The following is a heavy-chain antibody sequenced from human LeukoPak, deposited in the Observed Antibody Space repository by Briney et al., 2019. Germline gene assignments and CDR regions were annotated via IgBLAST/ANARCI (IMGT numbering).Heavy chain of an antibody. V-gene: IGHV3-21*01. CDR3: ARALRWLLDY. Sequence: GGSLRLSCAASGFTFSSYRMNWVRQAPGKGLEWVSSVSSSSSYIYYADSVKGRFTISRDNAKNSLYLQMNSLRAEDTAAYYCARALRWLLDYWGQGTLVTVSS. CDR2: VSSSSSYI. J-gene: IGHJ4*02. CDR1: GFTFSSYR. D-gene: IGHD4-23*01.